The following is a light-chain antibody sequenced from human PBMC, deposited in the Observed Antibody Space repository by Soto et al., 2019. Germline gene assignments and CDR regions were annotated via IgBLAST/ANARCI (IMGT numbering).Light chain of an antibody. CDR3: QQYDNWPPT. Sequence: EIVLTQSPATLSVSPGERATLSCRASQSVSSNLGWYQQKPGQTPRLLIYGASTRASGIPARFSGSGSGTEFTLTISSLQSEDFAVYCCQQYDNWPPTFGQGTKVEIK. CDR1: QSVSSN. V-gene: IGKV3-15*01. J-gene: IGKJ1*01. CDR2: GAS.